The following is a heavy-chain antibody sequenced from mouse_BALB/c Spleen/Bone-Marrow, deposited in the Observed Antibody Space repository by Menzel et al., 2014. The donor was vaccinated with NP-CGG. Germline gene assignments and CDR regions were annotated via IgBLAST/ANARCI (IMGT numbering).Heavy chain of an antibody. CDR2: VYPGRGSI. J-gene: IGHJ4*01. CDR3: ARRLRGYYAMDY. V-gene: IGHV1S22*01. Sequence: LKQSGSELVRPGASVKLSCKASGYTFTNYWIHWVKQRPGQGLEWIGNVYPGRGSINSDEKFKTKATLTVDTSSSTAYMHLNSLTSEDSAVYYYARRLRGYYAMDYWGQGTSVTVSS. CDR1: GYTFTNYW. D-gene: IGHD1-3*01.